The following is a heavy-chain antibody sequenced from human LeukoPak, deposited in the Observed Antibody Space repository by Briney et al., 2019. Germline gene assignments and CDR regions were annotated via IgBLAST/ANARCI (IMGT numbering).Heavy chain of an antibody. Sequence: SETLSLTCTVSGGSISSSSYYWGWIRQPPGKGLEWIGSIYYSGSTYYNPSLKSRVTISVDTSKNQFSLKLSSVTAADTAVYYCASHALSPGAFDIWGQGTMVTVSS. CDR1: GGSISSSSYY. CDR3: ASHALSPGAFDI. D-gene: IGHD3-16*01. V-gene: IGHV4-39*01. J-gene: IGHJ3*02. CDR2: IYYSGST.